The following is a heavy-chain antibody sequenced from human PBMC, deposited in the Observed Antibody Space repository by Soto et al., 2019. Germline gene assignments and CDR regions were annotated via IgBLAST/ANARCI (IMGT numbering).Heavy chain of an antibody. CDR3: ARGSYGDYEIDY. CDR2: ISAYNGNT. D-gene: IGHD4-17*01. V-gene: IGHV1-18*01. Sequence: ASVKVSCKASGSHFTSYGITWVRQAPGQGLEWMGWISAYNGNTNYAQKLQDRVTMTTDTSTSTAYMELRSLRSDFTAVYYCARGSYGDYEIDYWGQGALVTVSS. CDR1: GSHFTSYG. J-gene: IGHJ4*02.